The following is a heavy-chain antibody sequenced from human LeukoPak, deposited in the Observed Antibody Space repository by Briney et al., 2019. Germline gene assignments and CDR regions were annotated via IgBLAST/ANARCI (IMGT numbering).Heavy chain of an antibody. CDR3: AREGREGYNYPALDF. J-gene: IGHJ4*02. CDR1: GFNFGSYW. D-gene: IGHD5-24*01. Sequence: GGSLRLSCAASGFNFGSYWMAWVRQAPGKGLEWVANVKHGGIEEYYVGSVKGRFTISRDNAKNSLYLQMNSLRAEDTAVYYCAREGREGYNYPALDFWGRGILVTVSS. CDR2: VKHGGIEE. V-gene: IGHV3-7*05.